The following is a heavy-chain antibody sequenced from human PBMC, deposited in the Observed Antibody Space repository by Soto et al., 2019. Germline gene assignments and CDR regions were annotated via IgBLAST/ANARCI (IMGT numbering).Heavy chain of an antibody. J-gene: IGHJ5*02. Sequence: SETLSLTCTVSGGSISSYYWSWIRQPAGKGLEWIGRIYTSGSTNYNPSLKSRVTMSVDTSKNQFSLKLSSVTAADTAVYYCARDDLGYGDYVGWFDPWGQGTLVTVSS. V-gene: IGHV4-4*07. D-gene: IGHD4-17*01. CDR2: IYTSGST. CDR3: ARDDLGYGDYVGWFDP. CDR1: GGSISSYY.